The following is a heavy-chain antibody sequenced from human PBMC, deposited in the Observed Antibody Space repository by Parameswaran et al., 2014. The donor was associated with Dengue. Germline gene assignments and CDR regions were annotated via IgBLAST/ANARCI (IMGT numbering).Heavy chain of an antibody. D-gene: IGHD2-21*02. J-gene: IGHJ4*02. CDR3: ARSYCGGDCYSGGFDY. Sequence: SVKVSCKASGGTFSSYAISWVRQAPGQGLEWMGGIIPILGTANYAQKFQGRVTLTADESTSTAYMELSSLRSEDTAVYYCARSYCGGDCYSGGFDYWGQGTLVTVSS. CDR2: IIPILGTA. CDR1: GGTFSSYA. V-gene: IGHV1-69*13.